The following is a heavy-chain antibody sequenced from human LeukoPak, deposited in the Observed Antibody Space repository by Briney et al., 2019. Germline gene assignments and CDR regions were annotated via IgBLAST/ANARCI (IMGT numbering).Heavy chain of an antibody. CDR3: ARRNGPVWSGYSYYYYMDV. D-gene: IGHD3-3*01. CDR1: GYTFTSYG. CDR2: ISAYNGNT. Sequence: GASVKVSCKASGYTFTSYGISWVRQAPGQGLEWMGWISAYNGNTNYAQKLQGRVTMTTDTSTSTAYMELRSLRSDDTAVYYCARRNGPVWSGYSYYYYMDVWGKGTTVTVSS. V-gene: IGHV1-18*01. J-gene: IGHJ6*03.